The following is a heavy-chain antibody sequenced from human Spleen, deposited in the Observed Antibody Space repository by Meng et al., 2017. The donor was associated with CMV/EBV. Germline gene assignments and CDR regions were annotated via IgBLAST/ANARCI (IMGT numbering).Heavy chain of an antibody. V-gene: IGHV3-21*01. Sequence: TLSSYSMNWVRQAPGKGLEWVSSISSSSSYIDYADSVKGRFTISRDNAKNSLYLQMNSLRAEDTAVYYCARESNGSGSYYTWNWFDPWGQGTLVTVSS. D-gene: IGHD3-10*01. CDR3: ARESNGSGSYYTWNWFDP. J-gene: IGHJ5*02. CDR1: TLSSYS. CDR2: ISSSSSYI.